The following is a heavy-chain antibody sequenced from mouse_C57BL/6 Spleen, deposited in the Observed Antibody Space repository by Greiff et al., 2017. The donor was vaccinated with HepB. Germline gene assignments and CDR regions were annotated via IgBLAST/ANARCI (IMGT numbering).Heavy chain of an antibody. V-gene: IGHV5-4*01. CDR2: ISDGGSYT. CDR1: GFTFSSYA. J-gene: IGHJ2*01. D-gene: IGHD2-1*01. CDR3: ARESIYYDYFDY. Sequence: EVQGVESGGGLVKPGGSLKLSCAASGFTFSSYAMSWVRQTPEKRLEWVATISDGGSYTYYPDNVKGRFTISRDNAKNNLYLQMSHLKSEDTAMYYCARESIYYDYFDYWGQGTTLTVSS.